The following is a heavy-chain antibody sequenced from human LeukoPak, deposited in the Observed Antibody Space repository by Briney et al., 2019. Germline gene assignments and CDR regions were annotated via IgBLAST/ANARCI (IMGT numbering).Heavy chain of an antibody. J-gene: IGHJ6*02. CDR1: GGSISNYF. D-gene: IGHD3-10*01. V-gene: IGHV4-4*09. CDR2: IFTSDDT. CDR3: ARHANTILRGVRGYGMDV. Sequence: SETLSLTCTVPGGSISNYFWSWVRQPPGKRLEWIANIFTSDDTNYNPSLKGRVTISLDTSKNQFSLRMSSVTAADTAVYYCARHANTILRGVRGYGMDVWGQGTTVTVSS.